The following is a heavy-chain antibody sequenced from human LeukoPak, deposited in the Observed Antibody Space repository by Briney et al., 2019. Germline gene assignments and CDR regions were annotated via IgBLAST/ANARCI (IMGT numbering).Heavy chain of an antibody. CDR3: ARAIRTGPDRYCSSTSCTSYYYYYMDV. CDR1: GYTFTSYD. CDR2: MNPNSGNT. V-gene: IGHV1-8*03. J-gene: IGHJ6*03. D-gene: IGHD2-2*01. Sequence: ASVKVSCKASGYTFTSYDINWVRQATGQGLEWMGWMNPNSGNTGYAQKFQGRVTITRNTSISTAYMELSSLRSEDTAVYYCARAIRTGPDRYCSSTSCTSYYYYYMDVWGKGTTVTVSS.